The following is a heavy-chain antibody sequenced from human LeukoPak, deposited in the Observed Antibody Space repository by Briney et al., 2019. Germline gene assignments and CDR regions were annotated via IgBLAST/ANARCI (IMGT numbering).Heavy chain of an antibody. D-gene: IGHD3-10*01. J-gene: IGHJ4*02. CDR3: ARGDYYGSGSYYFDY. CDR2: IYHSGST. Sequence: SGTLSLTCAVSGGSISSSNWWSWVRQPPGKGLEWIGEIYHSGSTNYNPSLKSRVTISVDKSKNQFSLKLSSVTAADTAVYYRARGDYYGSGSYYFDYWGQGTLVTVSS. V-gene: IGHV4-4*02. CDR1: GGSISSSNW.